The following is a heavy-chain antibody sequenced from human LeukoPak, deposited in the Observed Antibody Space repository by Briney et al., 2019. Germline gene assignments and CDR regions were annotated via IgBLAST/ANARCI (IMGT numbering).Heavy chain of an antibody. Sequence: GGSLRLSCAASGFTFSNAWMSWVRQAPGKGLEWVSVIYSGGSTYYADSVKGRFTISRDNSKNTLYLQMNSLRAEDTAVYYCAASPGEIAAGADGFDYWGQGTLVTVSS. J-gene: IGHJ4*02. CDR3: AASPGEIAAGADGFDY. CDR2: IYSGGST. D-gene: IGHD6-13*01. V-gene: IGHV3-53*01. CDR1: GFTFSNAW.